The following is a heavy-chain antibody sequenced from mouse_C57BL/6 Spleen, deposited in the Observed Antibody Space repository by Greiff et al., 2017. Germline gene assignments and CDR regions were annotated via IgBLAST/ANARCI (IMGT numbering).Heavy chain of an antibody. CDR3: TRPYYYGSSSYYFDY. CDR1: GYTFTDYE. CDR2: IDPETGGT. V-gene: IGHV1-15*01. J-gene: IGHJ2*01. D-gene: IGHD1-1*01. Sequence: QVQLQQSGAELVRPGASVTLSCKASGYTFTDYEMHWVKQTPVHGLEWIGAIDPETGGTAYNQKFKGKAILTADKSSSTAYMELRILTSEDSAVYYCTRPYYYGSSSYYFDYWGQGTTLTVSS.